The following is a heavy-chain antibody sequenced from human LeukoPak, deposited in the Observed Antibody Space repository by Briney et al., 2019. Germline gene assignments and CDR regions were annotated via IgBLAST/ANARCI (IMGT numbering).Heavy chain of an antibody. Sequence: SETLSLTCTVSGGSISNSNYYWGWSRQPPGKGLEWIGNIFYSGATYYNPSLKSRVTISVDTSKNQFSLKLSSVTAADTAVYHCARHENLAGWLMYFDDWGQGTLVTVSS. D-gene: IGHD3-22*01. CDR2: IFYSGAT. CDR1: GGSISNSNYY. CDR3: ARHENLAGWLMYFDD. V-gene: IGHV4-39*01. J-gene: IGHJ4*02.